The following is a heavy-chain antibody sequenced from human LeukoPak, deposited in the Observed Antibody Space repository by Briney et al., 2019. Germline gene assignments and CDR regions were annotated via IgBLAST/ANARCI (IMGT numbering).Heavy chain of an antibody. CDR2: IIPIFGTA. Sequence: SVKVSCKASGDTFSSYAISWVRQAPGQGLEWMGGIIPIFGTANYAQKFQGRVTITADESTSTAYMELSSLRSEDTAVYYCARASSGYYDDAFDIWGQGTMVTVSS. D-gene: IGHD3-22*01. CDR3: ARASSGYYDDAFDI. V-gene: IGHV1-69*13. J-gene: IGHJ3*02. CDR1: GDTFSSYA.